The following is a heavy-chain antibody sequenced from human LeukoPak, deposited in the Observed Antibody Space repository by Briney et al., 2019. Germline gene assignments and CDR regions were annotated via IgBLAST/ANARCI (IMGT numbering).Heavy chain of an antibody. Sequence: SETLSLTCAVYGGSFSGYYWSWIRQPPGKGLEWIGEINHSGSTNYNPSLKSRVTISVDTSKNQFSLKLSSVTAADTAVYYCARVGQNNWFDPWGQGTLVTVSS. CDR3: ARVGQNNWFDP. CDR2: INHSGST. V-gene: IGHV4-34*01. CDR1: GGSFSGYY. J-gene: IGHJ5*02.